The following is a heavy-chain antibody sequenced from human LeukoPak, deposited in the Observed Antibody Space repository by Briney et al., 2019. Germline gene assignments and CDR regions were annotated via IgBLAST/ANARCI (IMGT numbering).Heavy chain of an antibody. J-gene: IGHJ4*02. CDR3: ARVGYYDSSGLDY. CDR2: IYYSGST. D-gene: IGHD3-22*01. Sequence: PSETLSLTCTVSGGSISSSSYYWGWIRQPPGKGLEWIGSIYYSGSTYYNPSLKSRVTISVDTSKNQFSLKLSSVTAADTAVYYCARVGYYDSSGLDYWGQGTLVTVSS. V-gene: IGHV4-39*07. CDR1: GGSISSSSYY.